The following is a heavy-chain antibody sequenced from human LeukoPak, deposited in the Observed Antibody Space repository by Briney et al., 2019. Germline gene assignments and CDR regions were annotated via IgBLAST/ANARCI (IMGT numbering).Heavy chain of an antibody. V-gene: IGHV4-39*01. J-gene: IGHJ4*02. CDR3: ASPMIQLWLNCDQ. CDR1: GGSISSSTYY. CDR2: IYYSGST. D-gene: IGHD5-18*01. Sequence: SETLSLTCTVSGGSISSSTYYWGRIRQPPGKGLEWIGSIYYSGSTYYNPSLKSRVTISVDTSKNQFSLKLNSVTAADTAVYYCASPMIQLWLNCDQWGQGILVTVSS.